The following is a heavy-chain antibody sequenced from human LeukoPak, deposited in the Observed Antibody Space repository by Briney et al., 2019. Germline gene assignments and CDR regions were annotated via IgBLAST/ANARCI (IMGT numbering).Heavy chain of an antibody. CDR3: ARYYSSGWQRYYYYYYGMDV. Sequence: SETLSLTCTVSGGSISSYYWSWIRQPPGKGLEWIGYIYYSGSTNYNPSLKSRVTIPVDTSKNQFSLKLSSVTAADTAVYYCARYYSSGWQRYYYYYYGMDVWGQGTTVTVTS. CDR1: GGSISSYY. V-gene: IGHV4-59*01. J-gene: IGHJ6*02. D-gene: IGHD6-19*01. CDR2: IYYSGST.